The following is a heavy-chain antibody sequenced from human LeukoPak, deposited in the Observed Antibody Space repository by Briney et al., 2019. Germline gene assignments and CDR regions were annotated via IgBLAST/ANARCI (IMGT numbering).Heavy chain of an antibody. Sequence: HTGRSLRLSCAASGFTFSNYGMLWVRQAPGKGLEWVTIISYDGSNKYYADSVQGRFTISRDNSKNTLYLQMNSLRAEDTAVYYCAKDLGVPWQWLAPAHSDYYYGMDVWGQGTTVTVSS. CDR2: ISYDGSNK. CDR1: GFTFSNYG. D-gene: IGHD6-19*01. J-gene: IGHJ6*02. V-gene: IGHV3-30*18. CDR3: AKDLGVPWQWLAPAHSDYYYGMDV.